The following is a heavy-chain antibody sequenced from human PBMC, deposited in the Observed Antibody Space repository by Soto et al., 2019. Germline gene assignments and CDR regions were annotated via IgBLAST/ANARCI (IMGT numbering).Heavy chain of an antibody. J-gene: IGHJ2*01. CDR1: GFSLRNERMG. D-gene: IGHD1-1*01. CDR3: ARIRYNDDGHWTLDL. CDR2: IVSNDET. V-gene: IGHV2-26*01. Sequence: QVTLKESGPVLVQPTETLTLTCSVSGFSLRNERMGVSWIRQPQVKSLEWLAHIVSNDETSYSPSPKSRRTNSKDTSKSQVVLTMTNMDPVDTATDHCARIRYNDDGHWTLDLWGRGTLVTVSA.